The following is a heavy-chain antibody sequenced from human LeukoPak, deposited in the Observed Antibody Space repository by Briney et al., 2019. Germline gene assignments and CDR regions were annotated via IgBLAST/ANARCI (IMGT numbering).Heavy chain of an antibody. V-gene: IGHV4-39*07. Sequence: SETLSLTCTVSGGSISSSSYYWGWIRQPPGKGLEWIGSIYHSGSTYYNPSLKSRVTISVDTSKNQFSLKLSSVTAADTAVYYCARDDGLGTFDYWGQGTLVTVSS. CDR1: GGSISSSSYY. CDR2: IYHSGST. D-gene: IGHD1-1*01. CDR3: ARDDGLGTFDY. J-gene: IGHJ4*02.